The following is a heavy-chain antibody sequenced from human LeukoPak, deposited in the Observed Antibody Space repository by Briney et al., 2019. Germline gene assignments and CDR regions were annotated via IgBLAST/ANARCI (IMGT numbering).Heavy chain of an antibody. CDR2: MNPNSGNT. CDR1: GYTFTSYD. CDR3: ARGRRYCSSTSCSHDAFDI. D-gene: IGHD2-2*01. J-gene: IGHJ3*02. Sequence: ASVKVSCKASGYTFTSYDINWVRQATGQGLEWMGWMNPNSGNTGYAQKFQGRVTITRNTSISTAYMEPSSLRSEDTAVYYCARGRRYCSSTSCSHDAFDIWGQGTMVTVSS. V-gene: IGHV1-8*03.